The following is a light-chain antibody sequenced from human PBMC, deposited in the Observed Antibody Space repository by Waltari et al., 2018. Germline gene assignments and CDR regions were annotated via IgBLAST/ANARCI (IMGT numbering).Light chain of an antibody. CDR1: QSISTW. J-gene: IGKJ4*01. CDR3: QQYNSYPLT. V-gene: IGKV1-5*03. CDR2: KAS. Sequence: DIQMTQSPSTLSASVVDRVTITCRASQSISTWLVCYQQKPGTAPNLLIYKASSLESGVPSRFSGSGSGTEFTLTISSLQPDDFATYYCQQYNSYPLTFGGGTKVEIK.